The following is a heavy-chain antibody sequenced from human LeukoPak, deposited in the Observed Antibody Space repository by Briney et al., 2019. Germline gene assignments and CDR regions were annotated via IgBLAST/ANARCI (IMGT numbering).Heavy chain of an antibody. V-gene: IGHV3-7*02. J-gene: IGHJ4*02. CDR1: GFTFSTYW. Sequence: GGSLRLSCAASGFTFSTYWMTWVRQAPGKGLEWVANIKGDGDENYHVDSAMGRFTISRDNAKSSLYLQMNSLRAEDTAVYYCARSPTQGDYFDHWGQGTLVTVSS. CDR3: ARSPTQGDYFDH. CDR2: IKGDGDEN.